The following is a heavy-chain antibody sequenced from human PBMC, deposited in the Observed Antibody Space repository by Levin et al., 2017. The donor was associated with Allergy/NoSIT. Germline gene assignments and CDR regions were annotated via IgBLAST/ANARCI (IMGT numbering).Heavy chain of an antibody. CDR1: GGSISSGDYY. V-gene: IGHV4-30-4*01. D-gene: IGHD3-22*01. CDR2: IYYSGST. Sequence: SETLSLTCTVSGGSISSGDYYWSWIRQPPGKGLEWIGYIYYSGSTYYNPSLKSRVTISVDTSKNQFSLKLSSVTATDTAVYYCARENDSKTDYYDYGMDVWGQGTTVTVSS. J-gene: IGHJ6*02. CDR3: ARENDSKTDYYDYGMDV.